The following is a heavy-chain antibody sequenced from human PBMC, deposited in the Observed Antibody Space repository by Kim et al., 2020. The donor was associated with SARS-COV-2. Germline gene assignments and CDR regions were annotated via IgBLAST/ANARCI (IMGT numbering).Heavy chain of an antibody. CDR2: ISGSGVTT. CDR3: ARVCEIWGAELAGAFDN. J-gene: IGHJ3*02. D-gene: IGHD2-15*01. V-gene: IGHV3-23*01. CDR1: GFTFSTYA. Sequence: GGSLRLSCAASGFTFSTYAMAWVRQIPGKGLEWVSGISGSGVTTHYADSVKGRFTISRDNSKNTLYLQMNSVRADDTAVYYCARVCEIWGAELAGAFDNWGQGTMVTVSS.